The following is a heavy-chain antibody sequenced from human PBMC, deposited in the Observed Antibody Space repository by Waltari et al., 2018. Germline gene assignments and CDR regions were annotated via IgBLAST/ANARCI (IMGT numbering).Heavy chain of an antibody. D-gene: IGHD1-26*01. J-gene: IGHJ3*02. CDR1: GFTFSSYW. Sequence: VQLVQSGGGLVQPGGSLTLPCAASGFTFSSYWLSWVRQAPGKGLEWVANIKQDGSEKYYVDSVKGRFTISRDNAKNSLYLQMNSLRAEDTAVYYCARRAKWSQGSAFDIWGQGTMVTVSS. CDR3: ARRAKWSQGSAFDI. V-gene: IGHV3-7*01. CDR2: IKQDGSEK.